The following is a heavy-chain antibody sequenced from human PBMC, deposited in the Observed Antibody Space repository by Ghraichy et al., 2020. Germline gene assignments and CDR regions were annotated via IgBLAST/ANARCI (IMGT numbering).Heavy chain of an antibody. CDR3: ARHWLNPNFDY. V-gene: IGHV4-39*01. Sequence: SETLSLTCTVSGGSIRNNSFYWAWIRQPPGKGLEWIGSIYYSGTTYYNASLKSRVTISLDTSKNQFSLKLSSVTAADTAVFYCARHWLNPNFDYWGQGTLVTVSS. CDR1: GGSIRNNSFY. CDR2: IYYSGTT. J-gene: IGHJ4*02. D-gene: IGHD5-12*01.